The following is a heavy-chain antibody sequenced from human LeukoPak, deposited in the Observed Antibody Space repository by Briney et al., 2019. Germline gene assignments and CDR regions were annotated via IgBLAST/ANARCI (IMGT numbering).Heavy chain of an antibody. CDR1: GGSISSSNW. CDR2: IYHSGST. J-gene: IGHJ4*02. CDR3: ARDRRTGIAAAGSDY. D-gene: IGHD6-13*01. Sequence: SGTLSLTCAVSGGSISSSNWWSWVRQPPGKGLEWIGEIYHSGSTNYNPSLKSRVTISVDKSKNQFSLKLSSVTAADTAVYYCARDRRTGIAAAGSDYWGQGTLVTVSS. V-gene: IGHV4-4*02.